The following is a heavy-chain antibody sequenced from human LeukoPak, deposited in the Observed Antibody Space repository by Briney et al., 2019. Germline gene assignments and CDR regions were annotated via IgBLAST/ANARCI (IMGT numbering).Heavy chain of an antibody. CDR2: ISWNSGSI. J-gene: IGHJ4*02. V-gene: IGHV3-9*01. CDR3: AKGDFWSAPPYAL. CDR1: GFTFDDYA. Sequence: PGRSLRLSCAASGFTFDDYAMHWVRQAPGKGLEWVSGISWNSGSIGYADSVKGRFTISRDNAKNSLYLQMNSLRAEDTALYYCAKGDFWSAPPYALGGRGTLVTVSS. D-gene: IGHD3-3*01.